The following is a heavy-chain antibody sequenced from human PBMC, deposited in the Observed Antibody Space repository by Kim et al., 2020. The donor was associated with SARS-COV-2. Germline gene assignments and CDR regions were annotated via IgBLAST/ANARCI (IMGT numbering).Heavy chain of an antibody. V-gene: IGHV1-18*01. J-gene: IGHJ4*02. CDR2: ISAYTGDK. CDR3: ARGLGAFYSGSDY. CDR1: GYSFPTYG. D-gene: IGHD1-26*01. Sequence: ASVKVSCKGSGYSFPTYGISWVRQAPGKGLEWMGWISAYTGDKNSAQKFQDRVTLTTDTSKRTAYMEMTSLTPDDTAVYYCARGLGAFYSGSDYWGQGTL.